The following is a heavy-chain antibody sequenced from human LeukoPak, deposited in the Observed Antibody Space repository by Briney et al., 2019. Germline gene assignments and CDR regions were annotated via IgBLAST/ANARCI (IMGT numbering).Heavy chain of an antibody. V-gene: IGHV4-38-2*01. CDR1: GYSISSCYY. D-gene: IGHD3-9*01. J-gene: IGHJ5*02. CDR2: IYHSGST. CDR3: ARPQYDILTGYGNWFDP. Sequence: SETLSLTCAVSGYSISSCYYWGWIRQPPGKGLEWIGSIYHSGSTYYNPSLKSRVTISVDTSKNQFSLKLSSVTAADTAVYYCARPQYDILTGYGNWFDPWGQGTLVTVSS.